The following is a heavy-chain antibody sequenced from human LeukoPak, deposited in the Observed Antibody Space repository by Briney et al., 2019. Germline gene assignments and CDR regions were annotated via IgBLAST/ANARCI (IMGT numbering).Heavy chain of an antibody. Sequence: TSETLSLTCAVYGGSFSGYYWSWIRQPPGKGLEWIGEINHSGSTNHNPSLKSRVTISVDTSKNQFSLKPSSVTAADTAVYYCARGWRYCSSTSCSYYFDYWGQGTLVTVSS. J-gene: IGHJ4*02. CDR2: INHSGST. CDR3: ARGWRYCSSTSCSYYFDY. CDR1: GGSFSGYY. D-gene: IGHD2-2*01. V-gene: IGHV4-34*01.